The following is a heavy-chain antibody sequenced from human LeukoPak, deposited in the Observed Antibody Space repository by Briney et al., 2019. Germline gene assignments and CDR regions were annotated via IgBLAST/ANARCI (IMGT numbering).Heavy chain of an antibody. J-gene: IGHJ6*03. Sequence: ASVKVSRKASGYTFTGYYMHWVRQAPGQGLEWMGWINPNSGGTNYAQKFQGRVTMTRYTSISTAYMELSRLRSDDTAVYYCARGIPVQLERRGYYYYMDVWGKGTTVTVSS. CDR3: ARGIPVQLERRGYYYYMDV. CDR2: INPNSGGT. D-gene: IGHD1-1*01. CDR1: GYTFTGYY. V-gene: IGHV1-2*02.